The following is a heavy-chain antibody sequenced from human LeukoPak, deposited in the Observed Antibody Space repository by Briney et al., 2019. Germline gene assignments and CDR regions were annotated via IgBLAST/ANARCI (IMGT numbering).Heavy chain of an antibody. CDR3: ARDIVNGPFVTSLES. CDR2: ISSDGNTE. CDR1: RFTLTTYP. D-gene: IGHD2-8*01. V-gene: IGHV3-48*03. J-gene: IGHJ4*02. Sequence: GGSLRLSCAASRFTLTTYPMNWIRQVPGPGLEWVSHISSDGNTEYYADSVRVRFTMSRDNAKNSLDLHMNSLRTEHTAVYYCARDIVNGPFVTSLESWGQGALVTVSS.